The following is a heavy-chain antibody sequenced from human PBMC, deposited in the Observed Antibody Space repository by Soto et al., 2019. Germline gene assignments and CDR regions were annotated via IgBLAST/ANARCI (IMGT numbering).Heavy chain of an antibody. CDR1: GYTFTSYG. V-gene: IGHV1-18*01. CDR2: ISAYNGNT. D-gene: IGHD3-22*01. Sequence: QVQLVQSGAEVKKPGASVKVSCKASGYTFTSYGISWVRQAPGQGIEWMGWISAYNGNTNYAQKLQGRVTMTTDTSTSTAYMELRSLRSDDTAVYYCARPVEYYDSSGYYYYFDYWGQGTLVTVSS. J-gene: IGHJ4*02. CDR3: ARPVEYYDSSGYYYYFDY.